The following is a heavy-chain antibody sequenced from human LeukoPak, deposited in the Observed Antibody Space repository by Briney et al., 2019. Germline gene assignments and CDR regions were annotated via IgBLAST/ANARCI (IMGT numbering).Heavy chain of an antibody. CDR2: INPNSGGT. D-gene: IGHD6-13*01. CDR1: GYTFTGYY. V-gene: IGHV1-2*04. CDR3: ARERTGYSSSWRLYYFDY. J-gene: IGHJ4*02. Sequence: ASVKVSCKASGYTFTGYYMHWVRQAPGQGLEWMGWINPNSGGTNYAQKFQGWVTMTRDTSISTAYMELSRLRSDDTAVYYCARERTGYSSSWRLYYFDYWGQGTLVTSPQ.